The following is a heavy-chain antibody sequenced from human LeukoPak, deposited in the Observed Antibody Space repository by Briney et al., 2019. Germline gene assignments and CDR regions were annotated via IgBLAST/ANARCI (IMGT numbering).Heavy chain of an antibody. J-gene: IGHJ4*02. Sequence: GGSLRLSCAASGFTFTSIAMTWVRQAPGKGLEWVSTIRGTGDSTHYADSVKGRFIISRDKSKNMLYLQMNGLRAEDTAVYYCARGSRRGDFDYWGQGTLVTVSS. CDR3: ARGSRRGDFDY. D-gene: IGHD3-10*01. CDR2: IRGTGDST. CDR1: GFTFTSIA. V-gene: IGHV3-23*01.